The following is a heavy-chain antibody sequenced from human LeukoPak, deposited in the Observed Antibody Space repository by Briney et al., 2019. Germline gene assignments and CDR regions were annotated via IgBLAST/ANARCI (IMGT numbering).Heavy chain of an antibody. CDR3: ARGRVLLWFGELFGYYFDY. D-gene: IGHD3-10*01. J-gene: IGHJ4*02. CDR1: GYTFTSYD. Sequence: GASVKASCKASGYTFTSYDINWVRQATGQGLEWMGWMNPNSGNTGYAQKFQGRVTMTRNTSISTAYMELSSLRSEDTAMYYCARGRVLLWFGELFGYYFDYWGQGTLVTVSS. CDR2: MNPNSGNT. V-gene: IGHV1-8*01.